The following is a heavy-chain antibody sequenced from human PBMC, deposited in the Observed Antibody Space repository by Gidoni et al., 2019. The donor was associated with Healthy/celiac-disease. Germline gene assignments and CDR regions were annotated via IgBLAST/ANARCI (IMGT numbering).Heavy chain of an antibody. J-gene: IGHJ6*02. Sequence: EVQLVASGGGLVQPGGSLRLSCAASGFTFSSYWMHWVRQAPGKGLVWVSRINSDGSSTSYADSVKGRFTISRDNAKNTLYLQMNSLRAEDTAVYYCARKPDTAGYYYGMDVWGQGTTVTVSS. V-gene: IGHV3-74*01. CDR3: ARKPDTAGYYYGMDV. CDR1: GFTFSSYW. CDR2: INSDGSST. D-gene: IGHD5-18*01.